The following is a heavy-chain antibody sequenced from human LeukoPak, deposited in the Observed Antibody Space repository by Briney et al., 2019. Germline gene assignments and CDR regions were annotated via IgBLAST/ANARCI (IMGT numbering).Heavy chain of an antibody. J-gene: IGHJ4*02. CDR2: IYSGGST. V-gene: IGHV3-66*01. D-gene: IGHD6-13*01. Sequence: GGSLRLSCAASGFTFSSYSMNWVRQAPGKGLEWVSVIYSGGSTYYADSVKGRFTISRDNSKNTLYLQMNSLRAEDTAVYYCARVGGSSSWYDDYWGQGTLVTVSS. CDR1: GFTFSSYS. CDR3: ARVGGSSSWYDDY.